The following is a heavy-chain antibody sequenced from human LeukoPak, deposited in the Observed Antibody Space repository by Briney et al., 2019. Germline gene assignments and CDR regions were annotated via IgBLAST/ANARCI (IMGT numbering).Heavy chain of an antibody. CDR1: GSPFSNYG. D-gene: IGHD5-12*01. CDR3: AKTYSRESGYDFFFHY. V-gene: IGHV3-33*06. CDR2: ISYDGKNI. Sequence: EGSLRLSCAASGSPFSNYGFHWVRQAPGKGLDWVSAISYDGKNIHYADSVKGRFTISRDNSRNTVYLQMNSLRVEDTAVYYCAKTYSRESGYDFFFHYWGQGTRVTVSS. J-gene: IGHJ4*02.